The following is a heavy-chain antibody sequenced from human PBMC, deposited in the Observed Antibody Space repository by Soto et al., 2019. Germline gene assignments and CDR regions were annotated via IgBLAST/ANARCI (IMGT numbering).Heavy chain of an antibody. V-gene: IGHV4-30-2*01. CDR3: ARVPDR. Sequence: QLQLQESGSGLVKPSQTLSLTCAVSCGSISSGGYSWSWIRQTPGKGLEWIGYIYHSGSTYYIPSLKSRATISVDRSKNQFSLQRRSVTAPDTAVYYCARVPDRWGQGTLVTVSS. CDR2: IYHSGST. J-gene: IGHJ5*02. CDR1: CGSISSGGYS. D-gene: IGHD2-2*01.